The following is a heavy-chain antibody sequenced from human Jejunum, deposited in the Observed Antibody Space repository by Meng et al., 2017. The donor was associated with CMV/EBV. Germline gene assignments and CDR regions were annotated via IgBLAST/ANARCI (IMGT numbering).Heavy chain of an antibody. CDR2: KNVDGSEK. CDR3: AREEYDYWSDYQRYFDF. J-gene: IGHJ4*02. Sequence: WLRGGRQAGRKGLGCVDNKNVDGSEKYNVASEKGRFTIARENDRNSILLQMNSLRAEDTADYYCAREEYDYWSDYQRYFDFWGQGTWVTVSS. CDR1: W. D-gene: IGHD3-3*01. V-gene: IGHV3-7*01.